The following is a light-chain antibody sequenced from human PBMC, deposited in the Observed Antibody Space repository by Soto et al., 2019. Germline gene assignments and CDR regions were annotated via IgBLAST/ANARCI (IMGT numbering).Light chain of an antibody. CDR1: QSVRRN. CDR3: QQYDNWPPLT. CDR2: GAS. J-gene: IGKJ4*01. V-gene: IGKV3-15*01. Sequence: EIVMTQSPVTLSVSPGERATLSCRASQSVRRNLAWYQQKPGQAPRLLISGASTRATGIPARFSGSGSGTEFTLTISNRQSEDFAVYYCQQYDNWPPLTFGGGTKVEIK.